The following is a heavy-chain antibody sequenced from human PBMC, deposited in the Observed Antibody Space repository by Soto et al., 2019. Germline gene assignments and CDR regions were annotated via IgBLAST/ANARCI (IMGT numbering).Heavy chain of an antibody. J-gene: IGHJ4*03. V-gene: IGHV1-24*01. Sequence: ASVKVSCKISGYTLSELSMHWVRQAPGKGLEWMGGFDPEDGETIYAQKFQGRVTMTEDISTDTAYLDLSSLRSEDTAVYYCTTGLWFGESGYFAFWGQ. CDR3: TTGLWFGESGYFAF. CDR1: GYTLSELS. D-gene: IGHD3-10*01. CDR2: FDPEDGET.